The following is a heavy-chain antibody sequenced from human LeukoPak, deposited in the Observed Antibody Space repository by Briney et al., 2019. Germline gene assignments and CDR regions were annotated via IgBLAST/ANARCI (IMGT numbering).Heavy chain of an antibody. CDR1: GGTFSSYA. J-gene: IGHJ4*02. CDR2: INPNSGGT. Sequence: ASVKVSCKASGGTFSSYAISWVRQAPGQGLEWMGRINPNSGGTNYAQKFQGRVTMTRDTSISTAYMELSSLRSDDTAMYYCARDSSGGRYYFDYWGQGTLVTVSS. CDR3: ARDSSGGRYYFDY. D-gene: IGHD6-19*01. V-gene: IGHV1-2*06.